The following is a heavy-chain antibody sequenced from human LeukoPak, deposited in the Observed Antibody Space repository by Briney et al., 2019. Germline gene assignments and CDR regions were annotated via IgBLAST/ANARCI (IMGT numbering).Heavy chain of an antibody. J-gene: IGHJ4*02. D-gene: IGHD6-19*01. CDR3: ARDDSSGWYGGFDY. CDR2: INHSGST. Sequence: SETLSLTCAVYGGSFSGYYWSWIRQPPGKGLEWIGEINHSGSTNYNPSLKSRVTISVDTSKNQFSLKLSSVTAADTAVYYCARDDSSGWYGGFDYWGQGTLVTVSS. V-gene: IGHV4-34*01. CDR1: GGSFSGYY.